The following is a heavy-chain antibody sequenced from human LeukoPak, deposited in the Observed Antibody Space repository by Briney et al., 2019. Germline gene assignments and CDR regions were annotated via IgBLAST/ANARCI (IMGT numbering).Heavy chain of an antibody. Sequence: PGGSLRLSCAASAFTFITYWISWVRQPPGKGLEWVANIKQGGSEKYYVDSVKGRFTISRDNAKKSLYLQMNSLRVEDTAVYSCARDLGKSGSYYDYWGQGTLVTVSS. D-gene: IGHD1-26*01. V-gene: IGHV3-7*01. CDR3: ARDLGKSGSYYDY. CDR1: AFTFITYW. J-gene: IGHJ4*02. CDR2: IKQGGSEK.